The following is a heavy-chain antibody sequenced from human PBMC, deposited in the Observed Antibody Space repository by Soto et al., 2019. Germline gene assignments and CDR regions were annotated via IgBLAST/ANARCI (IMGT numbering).Heavy chain of an antibody. J-gene: IGHJ6*02. CDR2: NYYTGST. Sequence: QVQLQESGPGLVKPSQTLSLICTVSGGSINSGGYYWSWIRQLPGKGLEWIGYNYYTGSTYYNPSLKSRITISVDTSANQFSLKLSSVTAADTAIYFCARVFKTMSFYYGMDVWGQGTAVAVSS. CDR1: GGSINSGGYY. V-gene: IGHV4-31*03. CDR3: ARVFKTMSFYYGMDV. D-gene: IGHD3-22*01.